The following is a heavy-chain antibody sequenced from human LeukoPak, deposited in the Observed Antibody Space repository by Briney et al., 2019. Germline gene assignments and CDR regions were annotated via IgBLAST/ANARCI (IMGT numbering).Heavy chain of an antibody. D-gene: IGHD6-13*01. CDR1: GFTFSSYA. Sequence: GRSLRLSCAASGFTFSSYAMHWVRQAPGKGLEWVAVISYDGSNKYYADSVKGRFTISRDNSKNTLYLQMNSLRAEDTAVYYCARGDRWIAAAVHFQHWGQGTLVTVSS. CDR3: ARGDRWIAAAVHFQH. CDR2: ISYDGSNK. V-gene: IGHV3-30-3*01. J-gene: IGHJ1*01.